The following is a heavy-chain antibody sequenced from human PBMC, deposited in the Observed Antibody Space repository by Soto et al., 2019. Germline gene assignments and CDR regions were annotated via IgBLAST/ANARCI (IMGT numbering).Heavy chain of an antibody. V-gene: IGHV1-69*12. Sequence: QVQLVQSGAEVKKPGSSVKVSCKASGGTFSSYAISLVRQAPGQGLEWMGGIIPIFGTADYAQKFQGRVTITADESTSTAYMELSSLRSEDTAVYYCASMLDHYYFDYWGQGTLVTVSS. CDR1: GGTFSSYA. D-gene: IGHD1-1*01. J-gene: IGHJ4*02. CDR2: IIPIFGTA. CDR3: ASMLDHYYFDY.